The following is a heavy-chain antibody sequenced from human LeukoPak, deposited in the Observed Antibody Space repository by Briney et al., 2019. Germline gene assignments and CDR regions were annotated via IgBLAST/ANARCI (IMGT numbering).Heavy chain of an antibody. D-gene: IGHD1-26*01. V-gene: IGHV3-23*01. Sequence: GGSLRLSCAASGFTFSSYAMSWVRQAPGKGLEWVSTISGSGGSTYYADSVKGRFTISRDNSKNTLYLQMNSLRAEDTAVYYCAKDGLHSGSYSRDWGQGTPVTVSS. J-gene: IGHJ4*02. CDR3: AKDGLHSGSYSRD. CDR1: GFTFSSYA. CDR2: ISGSGGST.